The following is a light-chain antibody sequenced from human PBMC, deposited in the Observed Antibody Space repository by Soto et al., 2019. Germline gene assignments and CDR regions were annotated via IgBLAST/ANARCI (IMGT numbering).Light chain of an antibody. J-gene: IGKJ1*01. V-gene: IGKV3-15*01. CDR1: QSISSH. CDR3: QQYDNWPPWT. Sequence: EKVMTQSLATLSVSPGDRATLCCSSSQSISSHLAWYQQKPGQAPRLLIYGASTRATGIPARFSGSGSGTEFTLTISSVESEDFAVYYCQQYDNWPPWTFGQGTKVDIK. CDR2: GAS.